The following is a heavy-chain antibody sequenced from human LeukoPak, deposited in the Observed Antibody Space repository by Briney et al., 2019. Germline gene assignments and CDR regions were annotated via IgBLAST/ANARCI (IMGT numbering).Heavy chain of an antibody. D-gene: IGHD3-10*01. V-gene: IGHV3-9*01. CDR3: ARFGELLYQSDY. CDR1: GFTFDDYA. J-gene: IGHJ4*02. CDR2: ISWNSGSI. Sequence: PGGSLRLSCAASGFTFDDYAMHWVRQAPGRGLEWVSGISWNSGSIGYADSVKGRFTISRDNAKNSLYLQMNSPRAEDTALYYCARFGELLYQSDYWGQGTLVTVSS.